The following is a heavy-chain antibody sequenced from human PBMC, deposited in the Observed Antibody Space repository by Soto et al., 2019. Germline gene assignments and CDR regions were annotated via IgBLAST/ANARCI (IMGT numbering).Heavy chain of an antibody. J-gene: IGHJ6*02. CDR2: ISYDGSNK. D-gene: IGHD3-22*01. CDR1: GFTFSSYG. Sequence: PGGSLRLSCAASGFTFSSYGMNWVRQAPGKGLERVAVISYDGSNKYYADSVKGRFTISRDNSKNTLYLQMNSLRAEDTAVYYCARDRGPQLAGGSLLRYYYGMDVWGQGTTVTVSS. V-gene: IGHV3-30*03. CDR3: ARDRGPQLAGGSLLRYYYGMDV.